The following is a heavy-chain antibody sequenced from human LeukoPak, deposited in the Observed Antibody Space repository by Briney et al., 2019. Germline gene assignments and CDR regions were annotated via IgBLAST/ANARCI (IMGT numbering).Heavy chain of an antibody. V-gene: IGHV4-34*01. CDR2: INHSGST. CDR3: ARIAAAADFDY. D-gene: IGHD6-13*01. CDR1: GGSFSGYY. J-gene: IGHJ4*02. Sequence: PSETLSLTCAVYGGSFSGYYWSWIRQPPGKGLEWIGEINHSGSTNYNPSLKSRVTISVDTSKNQFSLKLSSATAADTAVYYYARIAAAADFDYWGQGTLVTVSS.